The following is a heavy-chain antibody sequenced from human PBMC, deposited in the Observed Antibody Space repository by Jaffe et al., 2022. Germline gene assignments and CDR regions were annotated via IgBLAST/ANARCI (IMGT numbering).Heavy chain of an antibody. D-gene: IGHD1-7*01. Sequence: EVQLVESGGGLVQPGGSLRLSCAASGFTLSDQYMDWVRQAPGKGLEWVGRTSNSYTTEYAASVIGRFTISRDDAKNSLYLQMNSLKTEDTAVYHCVRQYELWGQGTLVTVSS. J-gene: IGHJ4*02. V-gene: IGHV3-72*01. CDR1: GFTLSDQY. CDR3: VRQYEL. CDR2: TSNSYTT.